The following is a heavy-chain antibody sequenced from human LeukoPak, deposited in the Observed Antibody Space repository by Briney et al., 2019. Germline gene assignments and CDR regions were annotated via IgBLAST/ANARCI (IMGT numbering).Heavy chain of an antibody. CDR1: GFTFSNYW. J-gene: IGHJ3*02. D-gene: IGHD1-20*01. CDR3: ARDWGNWMNAFDI. V-gene: IGHV3-7*05. CDR2: IKHDGSEK. Sequence: PGGSLRLSCAASGFTFSNYWMSWVSQAPGKGLELVANIKHDGSEKYYVDSVKGRFTISRDNAKNSLFLQMNNLRAEDTAVYYCARDWGNWMNAFDIWGQGTMVTVSS.